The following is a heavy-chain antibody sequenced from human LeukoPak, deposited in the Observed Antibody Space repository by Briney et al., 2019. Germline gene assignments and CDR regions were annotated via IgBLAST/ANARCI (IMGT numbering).Heavy chain of an antibody. Sequence: SETLSLTCTVSGGSISSGGYYWSWIRQHPGKGLEWIGYIYYSGSTYYNPSLKSRVTISVDTSKNQFSLKLSSVTAADTAVYYCASTHYYDSSGYYYELDWFDLWGQGTLVTVSS. J-gene: IGHJ5*02. CDR3: ASTHYYDSSGYYYELDWFDL. CDR2: IYYSGST. V-gene: IGHV4-31*03. CDR1: GGSISSGGYY. D-gene: IGHD3-22*01.